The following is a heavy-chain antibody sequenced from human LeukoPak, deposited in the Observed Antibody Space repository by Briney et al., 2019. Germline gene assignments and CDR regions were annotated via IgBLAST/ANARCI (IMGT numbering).Heavy chain of an antibody. CDR1: GFTFSSYS. CDR3: ARERWYSLWFDP. Sequence: GGSLRLSCAASGFTFSSYSMNWVRQAPGKGLEWVSSISSSSSYIYYADSVKGRFTISRDNAKNSLYLQMNSLRAEDTALYYCARERWYSLWFDPWGQGTLVTVSS. V-gene: IGHV3-21*04. J-gene: IGHJ5*02. CDR2: ISSSSSYI. D-gene: IGHD2-21*02.